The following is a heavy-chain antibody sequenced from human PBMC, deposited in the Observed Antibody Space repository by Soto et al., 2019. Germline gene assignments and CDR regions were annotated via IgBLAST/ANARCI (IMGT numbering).Heavy chain of an antibody. J-gene: IGHJ6*02. D-gene: IGHD3-3*01. CDR3: TTSLKGNDDFGVVIPYYYYGMDV. CDR2: IKSKTDGGTT. Sequence: PGGSLRLSCAASGFTFSNAWMSWVRQAPGKGLEWVGRIKSKTDGGTTDYAAPVKGRFTISRDDSKNTLYLQMNSLKTEDTAVYYCTTSLKGNDDFGVVIPYYYYGMDVWGQGTTVTVSS. V-gene: IGHV3-15*01. CDR1: GFTFSNAW.